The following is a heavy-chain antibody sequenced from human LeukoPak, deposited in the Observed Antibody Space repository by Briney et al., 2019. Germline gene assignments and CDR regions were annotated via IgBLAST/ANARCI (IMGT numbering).Heavy chain of an antibody. J-gene: IGHJ4*02. Sequence: PSETLSLTCTVSGGSISSSSYYWGWIRQPPGKGLEWIVSIYYSGSTYYNPSLKSRVTISVDTSKNQFSLKLSSVTAADTAVYYCARVGGDSSGDITADYWGQGTLVTVSS. CDR3: ARVGGDSSGDITADY. CDR2: IYYSGST. D-gene: IGHD3-22*01. V-gene: IGHV4-39*01. CDR1: GGSISSSSYY.